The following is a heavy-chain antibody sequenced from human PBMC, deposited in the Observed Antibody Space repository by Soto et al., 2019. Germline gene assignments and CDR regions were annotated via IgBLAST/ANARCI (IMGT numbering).Heavy chain of an antibody. Sequence: PSETLSLTCTVSGGSISSYYWSWIRQPPGKGLEWIGYIYYSGSTNYNPSLKSRVTISVDTSKNQFSLKLSSVTAADTAVYYCARASGYSYGSYFGYWGQGTLVTVSS. CDR3: ARASGYSYGSYFGY. D-gene: IGHD5-18*01. V-gene: IGHV4-59*01. CDR1: GGSISSYY. CDR2: IYYSGST. J-gene: IGHJ4*02.